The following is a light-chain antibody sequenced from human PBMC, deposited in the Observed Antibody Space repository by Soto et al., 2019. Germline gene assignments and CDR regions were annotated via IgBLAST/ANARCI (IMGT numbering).Light chain of an antibody. Sequence: DIQMTQSPSSLSASVGDRVTITCRASQDISSNLAWFQQKPGKAPRSLIYAASRLHSGVPSKFSGSESGTDFTLTISNLQAEDFAVYYCQQYKSYPLTFGQGTRLE. CDR3: QQYKSYPLT. CDR1: QDISSN. J-gene: IGKJ5*01. CDR2: AAS. V-gene: IGKV1-16*02.